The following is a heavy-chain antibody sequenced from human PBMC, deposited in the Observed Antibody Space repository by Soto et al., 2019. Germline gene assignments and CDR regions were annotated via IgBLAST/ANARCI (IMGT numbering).Heavy chain of an antibody. Sequence: EVQLVESGGGLVQPGGSLRLSCAASGFTFSSYWMDWVRQAPRKGLEWVATIKQDGSEKYYVDSVKGRFIISRDNAKNSLFLQMNSLRVEDTAVYLCARVMGTDGWSNHPSDMWGQGTMVTVSS. V-gene: IGHV3-7*04. CDR1: GFTFSSYW. CDR3: ARVMGTDGWSNHPSDM. D-gene: IGHD6-19*01. J-gene: IGHJ3*02. CDR2: IKQDGSEK.